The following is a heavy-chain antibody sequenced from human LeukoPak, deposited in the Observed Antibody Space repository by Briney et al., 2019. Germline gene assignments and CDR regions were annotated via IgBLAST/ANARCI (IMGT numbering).Heavy chain of an antibody. J-gene: IGHJ3*02. V-gene: IGHV4-59*08. CDR1: GGSISSSY. Sequence: SETLSLTCTVSGGSISSSYWSWIRQPPGQGQEWIGYIYYSGSTNYNPSLKSRVIISVDTSKNQFSLKLSSVTAADTAVYYCARSGIVGFDAFDIWGQGTMVTVSS. D-gene: IGHD3-22*01. CDR3: ARSGIVGFDAFDI. CDR2: IYYSGST.